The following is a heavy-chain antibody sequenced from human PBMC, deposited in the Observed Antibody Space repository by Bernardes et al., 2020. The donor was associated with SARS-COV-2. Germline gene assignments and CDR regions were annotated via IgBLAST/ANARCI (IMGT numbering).Heavy chain of an antibody. Sequence: SETLSLTCTVSGDSISNYYWTWIRQPPGKGLEWIGHSGSTNYSPSFKSRVTISIDTSKNKFSLKLSSVTAADTAVYYCARLAIPLYCSSTSCYAGVVNWFDPWGQGTLVTVSS. CDR3: ARLAIPLYCSSTSCYAGVVNWFDP. CDR1: GDSISNYY. D-gene: IGHD2-2*01. V-gene: IGHV4-4*09. CDR2: SGST. J-gene: IGHJ5*02.